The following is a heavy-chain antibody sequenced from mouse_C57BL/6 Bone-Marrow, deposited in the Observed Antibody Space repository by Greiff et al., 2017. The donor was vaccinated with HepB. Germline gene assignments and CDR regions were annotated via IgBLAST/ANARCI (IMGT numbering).Heavy chain of an antibody. Sequence: VKLQESGAELVKPGASVKLSCKASGYTFTEYTIHWVKQRSGQGLEWIGWFYPGSGSIKYNEKFKDKATLTADKSSSTVYMELSRLTSEDSAVYFCARHEDGDYYGSSPWFAYWGQGTLVTVSA. CDR2: FYPGSGSI. CDR3: ARHEDGDYYGSSPWFAY. V-gene: IGHV1-62-2*01. D-gene: IGHD1-1*01. J-gene: IGHJ3*01. CDR1: GYTFTEYT.